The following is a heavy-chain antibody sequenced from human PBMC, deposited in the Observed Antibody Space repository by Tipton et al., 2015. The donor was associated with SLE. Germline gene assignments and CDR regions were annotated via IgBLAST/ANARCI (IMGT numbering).Heavy chain of an antibody. D-gene: IGHD1-20*01. V-gene: IGHV3-7*01. CDR1: GFTFSDYW. J-gene: IGHJ3*01. Sequence: LRLSCAASGFTFSDYWMSWVRQAPGKGLEWVANIKQDGSEKYYVDSVKGRFTISRDNAENSLFLQMNSLRAEDTAVYYCAKYNWAFNYWGQGTMVTVSS. CDR3: AKYNWAFNY. CDR2: IKQDGSEK.